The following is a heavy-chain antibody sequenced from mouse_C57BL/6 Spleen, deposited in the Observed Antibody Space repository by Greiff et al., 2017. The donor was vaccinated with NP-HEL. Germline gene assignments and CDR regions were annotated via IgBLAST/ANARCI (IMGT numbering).Heavy chain of an antibody. CDR1: GYTFTSYW. D-gene: IGHD2-4*01. Sequence: VQLKQPGAELVKPGASVKLSCKASGYTFTSYWMHWVKQRPGRGLEWIGRIDPNSGGTKYNEKFKSKATLTVDKPSSTAYMQLSSLTSEDSAVYYCALYYDYDDRDYYAMDYWGQGTSVTVSS. CDR3: ALYYDYDDRDYYAMDY. V-gene: IGHV1-72*01. J-gene: IGHJ4*01. CDR2: IDPNSGGT.